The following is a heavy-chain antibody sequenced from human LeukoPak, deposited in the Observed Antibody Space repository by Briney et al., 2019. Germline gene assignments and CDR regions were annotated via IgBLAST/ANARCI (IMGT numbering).Heavy chain of an antibody. CDR2: IRSKANGYAT. Sequence: GGSLRLSCAASGFTFSGSAMHWVRQASGKGLEWVGRIRSKANGYATAYAASVKGRFIISRDDSKNTAYLQMNSLKTEDTAVYYCTRLGTRSSSWSYWGQGTLVTVSS. D-gene: IGHD6-13*01. CDR3: TRLGTRSSSWSY. J-gene: IGHJ4*02. V-gene: IGHV3-73*01. CDR1: GFTFSGSA.